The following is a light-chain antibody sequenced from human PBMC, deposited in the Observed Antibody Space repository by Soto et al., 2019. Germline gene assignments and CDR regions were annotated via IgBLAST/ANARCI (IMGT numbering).Light chain of an antibody. CDR1: QSVSTF. CDR2: AAS. J-gene: IGKJ2*02. V-gene: IGKV1-39*01. CDR3: QQRYSWGST. Sequence: DIQMTQSPSSLSASVGDRVTITCRASQSVSTFLNWYHQRPGKAPKLLIYAASSLQSAVPSRSRGRVSGTAFTFTIGSVQREDFATYYCQQRYSWGSTFGQETKLQL.